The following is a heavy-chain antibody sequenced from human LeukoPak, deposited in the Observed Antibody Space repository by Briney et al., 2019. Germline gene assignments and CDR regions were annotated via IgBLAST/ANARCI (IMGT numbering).Heavy chain of an antibody. CDR1: GGSISSSSYY. CDR3: ARELWFANAPGSWLDP. Sequence: SETLPLTCTVSGGSISSSSYYWGWIRQPPGKGLEWIGSIYYSGSTYYNPSLKSRVTISVDTSKNQFSLKLSSVTAADTAVYYCARELWFANAPGSWLDPWGQGTLVTVSS. CDR2: IYYSGST. D-gene: IGHD3-10*01. V-gene: IGHV4-39*07. J-gene: IGHJ5*02.